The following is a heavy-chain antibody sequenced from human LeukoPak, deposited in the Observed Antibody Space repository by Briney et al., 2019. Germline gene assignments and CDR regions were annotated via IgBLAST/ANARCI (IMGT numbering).Heavy chain of an antibody. CDR1: GFTFSSYW. CDR2: IKQDGSEK. D-gene: IGHD3-16*02. V-gene: IGHV3-7*01. CDR3: ARDPGYDYVWGSYRYPDYFDY. J-gene: IGHJ4*02. Sequence: PGGSLRLSCAASGFTFSSYWMSWVRQAPGKGLEWVANIKQDGSEKYYVDSVKGRFTISRDNAKSSLYLQMNSLRAEDTAVYYCARDPGYDYVWGSYRYPDYFDYWGRGTLVTVSS.